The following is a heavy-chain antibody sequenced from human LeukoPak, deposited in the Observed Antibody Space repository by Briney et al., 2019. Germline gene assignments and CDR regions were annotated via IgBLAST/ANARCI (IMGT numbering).Heavy chain of an antibody. D-gene: IGHD1-26*01. J-gene: IGHJ4*02. CDR2: IIPILGIA. CDR3: ARAGQGGATPYYFDY. Sequence: SVKVSCKASGGTFSSYAISWVRQAPGQGLEWMGRIIPILGIANYAQKFQGRVTITADKSTSTAYMELSSLRSEDTAVYYCARAGQGGATPYYFDYWGQGTLVTVSS. CDR1: GGTFSSYA. V-gene: IGHV1-69*04.